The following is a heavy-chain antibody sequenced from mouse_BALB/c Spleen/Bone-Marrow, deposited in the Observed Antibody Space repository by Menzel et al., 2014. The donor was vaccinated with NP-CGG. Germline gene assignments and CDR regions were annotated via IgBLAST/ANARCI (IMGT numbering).Heavy chain of an antibody. CDR1: GFTFTDYY. J-gene: IGHJ2*01. Sequence: EVMLVESGGGLVQPGGSLRLSCATSGFTFTDYYMNWVRQPPGKALEWLGFIENKANGCTTEYSASVKGRFTISRDNSQSILYLQMNTLRAEDSATYYCARDRGGLLFDYWGQGTTLTVSS. CDR2: IENKANGCTT. D-gene: IGHD2-3*01. CDR3: ARDRGGLLFDY. V-gene: IGHV7-3*02.